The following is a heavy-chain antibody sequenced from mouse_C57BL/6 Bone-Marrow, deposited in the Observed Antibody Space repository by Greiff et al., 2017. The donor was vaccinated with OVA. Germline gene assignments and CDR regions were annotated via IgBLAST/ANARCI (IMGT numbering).Heavy chain of an antibody. Sequence: QVQLQQPGAELVKPGASVKMSCKASGYTFTSYWITWVKQRPGQGLEWIGDIYPGSGSTNYNEKFKSKATLTVGTSSSTAYMQLSSLTSEDSAVYYCARSRGFAYWGQGTLVTVSA. CDR3: ARSRGFAY. V-gene: IGHV1-55*01. J-gene: IGHJ3*01. CDR2: IYPGSGST. CDR1: GYTFTSYW.